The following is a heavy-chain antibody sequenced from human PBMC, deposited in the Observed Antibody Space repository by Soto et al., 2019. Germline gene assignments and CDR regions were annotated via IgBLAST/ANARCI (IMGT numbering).Heavy chain of an antibody. Sequence: EVQLVQSGGGLVQHGGSLRLSCVGSGFTFSDFYMNWVRQDPGKGLEWVANIRPDGYGPNLVESVKGRFTTSRDTATNSLFRQMNSLRADDTAVYYCAGWGGHDYNYWRQGILVTVSS. J-gene: IGHJ4*02. V-gene: IGHV3-7*03. D-gene: IGHD4-4*01. CDR3: AGWGGHDYNY. CDR1: GFTFSDFY. CDR2: IRPDGYGP.